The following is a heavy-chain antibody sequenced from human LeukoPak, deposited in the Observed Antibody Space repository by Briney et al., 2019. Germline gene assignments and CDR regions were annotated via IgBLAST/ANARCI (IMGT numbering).Heavy chain of an antibody. CDR3: ARVYYYGMDV. CDR2: FSDSGGTI. V-gene: IGHV3-48*04. CDR1: GFTFSTYS. Sequence: PGGSLRLSCAASGFTFSTYSMDWVRQAPGKGLEWVSYFSDSGGTIYYADSVKGRFTISRDNAKNSLYLQMNSLRVEDTAVYYCARVYYYGMDVWGQGTTVTVSS. J-gene: IGHJ6*02.